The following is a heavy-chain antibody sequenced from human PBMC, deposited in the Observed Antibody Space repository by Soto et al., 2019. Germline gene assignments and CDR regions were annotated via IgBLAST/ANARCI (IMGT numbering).Heavy chain of an antibody. CDR2: ISAYNGNT. D-gene: IGHD3-3*01. CDR3: ARGETIFGVVNPFFGTEV. CDR1: GYTITSYG. J-gene: IGHJ6*02. V-gene: IGHV1-18*04. Sequence: GASVKLSCKASGYTITSYGISWVRQAPGQGLEWMGWISAYNGNTNYAQKLQGRVTMTTDTSTSTAYMELRSLRSDDTAVYYCARGETIFGVVNPFFGTEVWGQGTTVSVSS.